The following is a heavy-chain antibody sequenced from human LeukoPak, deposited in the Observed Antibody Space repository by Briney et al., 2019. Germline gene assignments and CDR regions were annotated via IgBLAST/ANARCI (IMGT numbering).Heavy chain of an antibody. CDR3: ARDYGYYYGSGSYYIPD. D-gene: IGHD3-10*01. J-gene: IGHJ4*02. CDR2: ISYDGSNK. CDR1: GFTFSSYA. V-gene: IGHV3-30-3*01. Sequence: GGSLRLSCAASGFTFSSYAMHRVRQAPGKGLEWVAVISYDGSNKYYADSVKGRFTISRDNSKNTLYLQMNSLRAEDTAVYYCARDYGYYYGSGSYYIPDWGQGTLVTVSS.